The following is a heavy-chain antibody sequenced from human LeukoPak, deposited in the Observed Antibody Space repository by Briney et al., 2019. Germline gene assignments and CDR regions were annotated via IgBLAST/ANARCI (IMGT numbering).Heavy chain of an antibody. V-gene: IGHV3-23*01. CDR1: GFTFSSYA. CDR2: IGGSGGIT. Sequence: GGSLRVSCAVSGFTFSSYAMSWVCQAPGKGLEWVSVIGGSGGITYYADSVKGRFTISRDNSKNTLYLQMNSLRAEDTAIYYCAKHWGSNTECFDYWGQGTLVTVSS. D-gene: IGHD2-2*01. J-gene: IGHJ4*02. CDR3: AKHWGSNTECFDY.